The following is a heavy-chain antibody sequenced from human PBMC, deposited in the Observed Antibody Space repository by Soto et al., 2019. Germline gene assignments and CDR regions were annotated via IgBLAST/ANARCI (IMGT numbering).Heavy chain of an antibody. CDR2: ISYDGSNK. V-gene: IGHV3-30*03. Sequence: QVQLVESGGGVVQPGRSLRLSCAASGCTFSSYGMHWVRQAPGKGLEWVAVISYDGSNKYYADSVKGRFTISRDNSKNTLYLQMNSLRAEDTAVYYCARPYSSGWYGDDAFDIWGQGTMVTVSS. D-gene: IGHD6-19*01. CDR1: GCTFSSYG. J-gene: IGHJ3*02. CDR3: ARPYSSGWYGDDAFDI.